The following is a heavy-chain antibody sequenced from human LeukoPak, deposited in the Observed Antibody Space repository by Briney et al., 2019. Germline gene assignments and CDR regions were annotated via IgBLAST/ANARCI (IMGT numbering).Heavy chain of an antibody. CDR3: AKSFSYCSSTSCFVFDY. V-gene: IGHV3-43D*03. D-gene: IGHD2-2*01. J-gene: IGHJ4*02. CDR1: GFTFVDYA. CDR2: ISWDGGST. Sequence: GGSLRLSCAASGFTFVDYAMHWVRQAPGKGLEWVSLISWDGGSTYYADSVKGRFTISRDNSKNSLYLQMNSLRAEDTALYYCAKSFSYCSSTSCFVFDYWGQGTLVTVSS.